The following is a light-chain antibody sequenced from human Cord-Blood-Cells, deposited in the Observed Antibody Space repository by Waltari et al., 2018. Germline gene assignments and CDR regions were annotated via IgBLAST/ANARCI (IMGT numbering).Light chain of an antibody. V-gene: IGKV4-1*01. J-gene: IGKJ4*01. Sequence: DIVMTQSPDSLAVSLGERATINCKSSQSVLYSSNNKNYLAWYQQKPGQPPKLLIYSASTRESGVPDRCSGSGSGTYFTLTISSLQAEDVAVYYCQQYYSTPLTFGGGTKVEIK. CDR1: QSVLYSSNNKNY. CDR2: SAS. CDR3: QQYYSTPLT.